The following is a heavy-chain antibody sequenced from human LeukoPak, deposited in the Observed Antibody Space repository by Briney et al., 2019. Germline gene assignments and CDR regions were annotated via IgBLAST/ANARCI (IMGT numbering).Heavy chain of an antibody. D-gene: IGHD3-3*01. J-gene: IGHJ5*02. CDR3: ARGQRFRRNWFDP. CDR2: MNPNSGNT. V-gene: IGHV1-8*03. CDR1: GYTFTSYD. Sequence: ASVTVSFKASGYTFTSYDINWVRQATGQGLEWMGWMNPNSGNTGYAQKFQGRVTITRNTSISTAYMELSSLRSEDTAVYYCARGQRFRRNWFDPWGQGTLVTVSS.